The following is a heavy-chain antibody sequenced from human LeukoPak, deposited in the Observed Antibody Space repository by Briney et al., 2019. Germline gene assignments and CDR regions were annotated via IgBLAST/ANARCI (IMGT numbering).Heavy chain of an antibody. Sequence: GGSLRLSCAASGFTFSSYAMSWVRQAPGKGLEWVSAISGSGGSTYYADSVKGRVTISRDNSKNTLYLQMSSLRAEDTAVYYCALAGDRMGRNAFDMWGEGTMVTVSS. V-gene: IGHV3-23*01. CDR2: ISGSGGST. D-gene: IGHD3-10*01. CDR3: ALAGDRMGRNAFDM. J-gene: IGHJ3*02. CDR1: GFTFSSYA.